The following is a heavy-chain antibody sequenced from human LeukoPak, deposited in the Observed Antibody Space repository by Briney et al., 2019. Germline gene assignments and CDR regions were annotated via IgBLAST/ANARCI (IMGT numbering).Heavy chain of an antibody. CDR3: ARVPLWWLTPFDF. Sequence: SGTLSLTCAVSGGSLSPHYWSWIRRPLGKGLEWIGEINNRGTPNYSPSLRGRATISVDTSKNQFSLRLTSVTAADTAIYYCARVPLWWLTPFDFWGQGTLATVSS. J-gene: IGHJ4*02. CDR1: GGSLSPHY. V-gene: IGHV4-34*01. CDR2: INNRGTP. D-gene: IGHD5-12*01.